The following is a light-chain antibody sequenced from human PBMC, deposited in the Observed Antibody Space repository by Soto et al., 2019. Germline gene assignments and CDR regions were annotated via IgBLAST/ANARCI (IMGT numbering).Light chain of an antibody. CDR1: QDISNY. CDR3: QQYDNLLVGT. Sequence: DIQMTQSPSSLSTSVGDRVTITFQASQDISNYLNWYQQKPGKAPKLLIYGASNLKTGVPSRFIGSGSGTDFTFTISSLQPEDIATYYCQQYDNLLVGTFGQGTKLDIK. V-gene: IGKV1-33*01. J-gene: IGKJ2*02. CDR2: GAS.